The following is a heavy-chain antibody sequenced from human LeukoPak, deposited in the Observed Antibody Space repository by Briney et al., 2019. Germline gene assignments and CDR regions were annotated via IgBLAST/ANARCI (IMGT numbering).Heavy chain of an antibody. V-gene: IGHV4-39*07. CDR3: ARIGLRYFASAET. D-gene: IGHD3-9*01. J-gene: IGHJ5*02. CDR1: GGSISSSSYY. CDR2: IYYSGST. Sequence: PSETLSLTCTVSGGSISSSSYYWGWIRQPPGKGLEWIGSIYYSGSTYYNPSLKSRVTISVDTSKNQFSLKLSSVTAADTAVYYCARIGLRYFASAETWGQGTLVTVSS.